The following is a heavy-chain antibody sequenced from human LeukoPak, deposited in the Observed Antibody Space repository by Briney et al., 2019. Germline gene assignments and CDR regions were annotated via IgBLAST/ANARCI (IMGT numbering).Heavy chain of an antibody. V-gene: IGHV4-59*12. CDR3: AKAVVSGRSFDY. CDR1: GGSISGYY. Sequence: PSETLSLTCTVSGGSISGYYWSWFRQPPGKGLKWIGYIYHSGRTSYNPSLKSRVTISVDTSKNEFSLKLRFVTAADTAVYYCAKAVVSGRSFDYWGQGNLVTVSS. D-gene: IGHD6-19*01. J-gene: IGHJ4*02. CDR2: IYHSGRT.